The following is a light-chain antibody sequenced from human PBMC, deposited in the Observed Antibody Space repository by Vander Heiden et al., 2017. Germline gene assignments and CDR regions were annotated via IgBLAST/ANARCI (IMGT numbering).Light chain of an antibody. V-gene: IGKV1-5*03. Sequence: DIQMTQSPSTLSPSIGDRIPITCRASQDIDIWLAWYQQKPGQAPKLLIYAASTPERGVPSRFSGSGSGTVFTLTISSLQPDDSATYFCQQNDRYSPTFGQGTKVEI. CDR1: QDIDIW. CDR3: QQNDRYSPT. CDR2: AAS. J-gene: IGKJ1*01.